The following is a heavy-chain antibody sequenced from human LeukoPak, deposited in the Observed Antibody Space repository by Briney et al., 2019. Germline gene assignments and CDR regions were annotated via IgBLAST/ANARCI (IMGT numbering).Heavy chain of an antibody. D-gene: IGHD7-27*01. CDR3: AKEHGEFDL. V-gene: IGHV3-23*01. CDR1: GFSFSSYA. CDR2: ILASGDRT. J-gene: IGHJ2*01. Sequence: PGGSLRLSCAVSGFSFSSYAMSWVRQAPGKGLEWVSGILASGDRTYNADSVKGRFTISRDNSKNTLYLQMNSLRAEDTAVYYCAKEHGEFDLWGRGTLVTVSS.